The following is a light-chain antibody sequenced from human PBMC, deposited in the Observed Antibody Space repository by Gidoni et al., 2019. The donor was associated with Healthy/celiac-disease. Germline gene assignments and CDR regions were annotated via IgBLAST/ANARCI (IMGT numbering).Light chain of an antibody. J-gene: IGKJ4*01. CDR1: QSVSSY. CDR2: DAS. V-gene: IGKV3-11*01. CDR3: QQRSNWPLT. Sequence: ELVLTQSPATLSLSPGERATLSCRASQSVSSYLAWYQQKPGQAPRLLIFDASNRATGIPARFSGSGSGTDFTLTISSLEPEDFAVYYCQQRSNWPLTFGGGIKVEIK.